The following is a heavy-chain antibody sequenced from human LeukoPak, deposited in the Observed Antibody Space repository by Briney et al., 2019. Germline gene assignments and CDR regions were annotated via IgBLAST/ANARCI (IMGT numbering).Heavy chain of an antibody. J-gene: IGHJ6*02. CDR2: IYYSGST. Sequence: KTSETLSLTCTVSGGSISSYYWSWIRQPPGKGLEWIGFIYYSGSTNYNPSLKSRVTMSVDTSKRQFSLKLNSVSAADTALYYCARTRTETHYAMDVWGQGTSVTVSS. D-gene: IGHD2-8*02. CDR1: GGSISSYY. CDR3: ARTRTETHYAMDV. V-gene: IGHV4-59*01.